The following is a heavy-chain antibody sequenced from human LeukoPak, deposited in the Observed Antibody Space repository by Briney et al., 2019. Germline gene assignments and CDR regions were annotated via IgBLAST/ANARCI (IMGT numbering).Heavy chain of an antibody. J-gene: IGHJ4*02. CDR1: GGSILGSTYY. V-gene: IGHV4-39*01. Sequence: SETLSLTCTVSGGSILGSTYYWAWIRQPPGKGLEWIGSIYYSGSTYYNPSLKSRVTISVDTSKNQFSLKLTSVTAADTAVYYCSRHSSTTSTLNQWGQGTLVTVPS. D-gene: IGHD2/OR15-2a*01. CDR2: IYYSGST. CDR3: SRHSSTTSTLNQ.